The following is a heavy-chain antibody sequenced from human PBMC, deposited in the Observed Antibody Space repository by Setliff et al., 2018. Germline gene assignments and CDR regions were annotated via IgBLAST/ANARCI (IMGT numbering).Heavy chain of an antibody. J-gene: IGHJ4*02. V-gene: IGHV3-33*08. Sequence: GGSLRLSCVASGFTFSSHGMHWVRQAPGKGLEWVAVIWYDGNNKDHADSVKGRFTISRDNSKNTLYLQMDSLRVEDTAVYYCVRGEMFSTSPRADWGQGTQVTVSS. CDR3: VRGEMFSTSPRAD. D-gene: IGHD2-2*01. CDR2: IWYDGNNK. CDR1: GFTFSSHG.